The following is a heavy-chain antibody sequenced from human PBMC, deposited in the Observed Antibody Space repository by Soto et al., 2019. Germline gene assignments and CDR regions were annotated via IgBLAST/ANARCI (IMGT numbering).Heavy chain of an antibody. V-gene: IGHV3-23*01. CDR2: LSGSGAST. CDR3: ANHAYNKGGGD. Sequence: EVQLLESGGGLVQPGGSLRLSCAASGFTFSNYAMTWVRQAPGKGLEWVSSLSGSGASTYYAASVKGRFTISRDNSKNTLYLQMNSLRAEDTAMYYCANHAYNKGGGDWGQGTLVTVSS. J-gene: IGHJ4*02. CDR1: GFTFSNYA. D-gene: IGHD4-4*01.